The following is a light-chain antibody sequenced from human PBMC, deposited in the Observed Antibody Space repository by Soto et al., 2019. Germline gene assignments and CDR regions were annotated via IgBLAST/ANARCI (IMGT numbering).Light chain of an antibody. CDR2: DAS. CDR3: QQRSNWPRT. V-gene: IGKV1-5*01. CDR1: QSVRSW. J-gene: IGKJ1*01. Sequence: DIQMTQSPATLSASVGDRVTITCRASQSVRSWLAWYQQKPGTAPKLLIFDASRLESGVPSRFSGSASGTEFTLTISSLQPDDFAVYYCQQRSNWPRTFGQGTKVEIK.